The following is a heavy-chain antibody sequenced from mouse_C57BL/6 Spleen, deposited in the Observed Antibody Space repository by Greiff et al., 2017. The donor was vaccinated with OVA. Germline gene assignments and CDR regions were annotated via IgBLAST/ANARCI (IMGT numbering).Heavy chain of an antibody. J-gene: IGHJ4*01. Sequence: QVQLKQSGPGLVQPSQSLSITCTVSGFSFPSYVVHWVRQSPGKGLEWLGVIWRGGSTDYNAAFMSRLSITKDNAKSQVFFIMNRLQADDTAIYYCAGGSSFYDMDYWGQGTTVTVSS. CDR1: GFSFPSYV. CDR3: AGGSSFYDMDY. V-gene: IGHV2-5*01. D-gene: IGHD1-1*01. CDR2: IWRGGST.